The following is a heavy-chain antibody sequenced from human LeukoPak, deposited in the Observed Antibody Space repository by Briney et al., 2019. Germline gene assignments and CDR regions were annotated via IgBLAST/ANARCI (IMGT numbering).Heavy chain of an antibody. CDR3: ARLILGATSDY. Sequence: SETLSLTCTVSGGSISSSTYYWGWIRQPPGKGLEWIGSIYNSGSTYYNPSLKSRVTISVDTSKNQFSLRLSSVTAADTAVYYCARLILGATSDYWGQGTLVTVSS. CDR1: GGSISSSTYY. J-gene: IGHJ4*02. V-gene: IGHV4-39*01. D-gene: IGHD1-26*01. CDR2: IYNSGST.